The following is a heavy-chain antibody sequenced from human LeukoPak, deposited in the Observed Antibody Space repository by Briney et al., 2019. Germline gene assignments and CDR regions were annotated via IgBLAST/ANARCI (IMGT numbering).Heavy chain of an antibody. CDR1: GFTSSSFT. Sequence: GGSLRLSCAASGFTSSSFTMRWVRQAPGKGLKYVSAITSNGGSTYRANSVKGRFTISRDNSKNTLYLQMGSLRAEDMGVYYCARGPANYFYMDVWGRGTTVTISS. CDR3: ARGPANYFYMDV. V-gene: IGHV3-64*01. CDR2: ITSNGGST. J-gene: IGHJ6*03.